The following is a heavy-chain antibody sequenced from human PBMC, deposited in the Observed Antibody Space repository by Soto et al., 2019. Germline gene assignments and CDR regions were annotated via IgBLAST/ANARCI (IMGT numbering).Heavy chain of an antibody. Sequence: SETLSLTCAVSGYSISSGYYWGWTRQPPGKGLEWIGSIYHSGSTYYNPSLKSRVTISVDTSKNQFSLKLSSVTAADTAVYYCARDQSYDILTGWGRYYYYGMDVWGQGTTVTVSS. D-gene: IGHD3-9*01. CDR3: ARDQSYDILTGWGRYYYYGMDV. V-gene: IGHV4-38-2*02. CDR2: IYHSGST. CDR1: GYSISSGYY. J-gene: IGHJ6*02.